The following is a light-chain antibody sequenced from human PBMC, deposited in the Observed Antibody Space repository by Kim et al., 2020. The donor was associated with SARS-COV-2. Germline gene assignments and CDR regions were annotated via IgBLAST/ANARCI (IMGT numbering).Light chain of an antibody. CDR1: QSLSSN. V-gene: IGKV3-15*01. CDR2: GAS. J-gene: IGKJ4*01. CDR3: QQYNNWPLLT. Sequence: PGERATLSCRASQSLSSNLAWYQQKPGQAPRPLIYGASTRATDIPARFSGSGSGTESTLTISSLQSEYFAVYYCQQYNNWPLLTFGEGTKVDIK.